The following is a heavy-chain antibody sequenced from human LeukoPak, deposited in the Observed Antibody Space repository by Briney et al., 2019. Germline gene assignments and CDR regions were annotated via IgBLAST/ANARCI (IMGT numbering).Heavy chain of an antibody. CDR2: ISNSGGST. Sequence: RPGGSLRLSCAASGFTFSSYAMSWVRQAPGKGLEWVSAISNSGGSTYYADSVKGRFTISRDNSKNTLYLQMNSLRAEDTAVYYCAKVLQYYYYGMDVWSQGTTVTVSS. CDR3: AKVLQYYYYGMDV. J-gene: IGHJ6*02. D-gene: IGHD5-24*01. CDR1: GFTFSSYA. V-gene: IGHV3-23*01.